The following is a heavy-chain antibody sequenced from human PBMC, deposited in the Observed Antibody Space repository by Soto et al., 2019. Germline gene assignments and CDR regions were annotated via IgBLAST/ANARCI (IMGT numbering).Heavy chain of an antibody. V-gene: IGHV4-31*02. Sequence: QVQLQESGPGLVKPSQTLSLSCIVSGGSIDSGGYYWSWIRQHPGKGLEWIGYIYYSGTTYYNASLKSRLTISLDRSKNQFSLNLTSLTAADTAVYYCARAGAYGDSLFDHWGQGTLVTVSS. J-gene: IGHJ4*02. CDR1: GGSIDSGGYY. D-gene: IGHD4-17*01. CDR2: IYYSGTT. CDR3: ARAGAYGDSLFDH.